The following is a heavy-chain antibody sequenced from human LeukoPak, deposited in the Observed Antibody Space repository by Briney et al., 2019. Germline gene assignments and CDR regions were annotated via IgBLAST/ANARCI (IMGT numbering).Heavy chain of an antibody. CDR1: GGSISSYY. J-gene: IGHJ4*02. Sequence: SETLSLTCTVSGGSISSYYWSWIRQPPGKGLEWIGYIYYSGSTNYNPSLKSRVTISVDTSKNQFSLRLSSVTAADTAVYYCASHSGRYGDAFDYWGQGTLVTVSS. D-gene: IGHD6-19*01. CDR3: ASHSGRYGDAFDY. V-gene: IGHV4-59*01. CDR2: IYYSGST.